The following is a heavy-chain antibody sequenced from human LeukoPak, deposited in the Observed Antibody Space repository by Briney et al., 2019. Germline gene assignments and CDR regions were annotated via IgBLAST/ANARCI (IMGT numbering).Heavy chain of an antibody. Sequence: GSLRLPCAASGFTFSDYWRRWMRQAPGKGLEWVANIKRDGSEKYYVDSVKGRFTISRDNAKNSLYLQMNYLRAEDTAVYYCVGFCGGGTCYNGAFDIWGQGTMVTVSS. J-gene: IGHJ3*02. CDR1: GFTFSDYW. D-gene: IGHD2-15*01. CDR3: VGFCGGGTCYNGAFDI. V-gene: IGHV3-7*01. CDR2: IKRDGSEK.